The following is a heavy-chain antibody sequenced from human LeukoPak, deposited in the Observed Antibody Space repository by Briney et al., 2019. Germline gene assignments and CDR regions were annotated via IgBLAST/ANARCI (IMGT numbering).Heavy chain of an antibody. V-gene: IGHV3-23*01. Sequence: PGGSLRLSCAASRFTFSSYAISWVRQAPEKGLGWVSAISGSGGSTYYADSVKGRFTISRDNSKNTLYLQINSLRAEDTAVYYCAKAVTTIVPHYWGQGTLVTVSS. D-gene: IGHD4-17*01. CDR1: RFTFSSYA. CDR2: ISGSGGST. CDR3: AKAVTTIVPHY. J-gene: IGHJ4*02.